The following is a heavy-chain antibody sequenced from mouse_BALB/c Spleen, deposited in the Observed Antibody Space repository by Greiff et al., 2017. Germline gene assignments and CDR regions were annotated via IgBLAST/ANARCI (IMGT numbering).Heavy chain of an antibody. J-gene: IGHJ2*01. CDR1: GFTFSSYA. V-gene: IGHV5-9-3*01. CDR2: ISSGGSYT. CDR3: ARHLITTAPYYFDY. D-gene: IGHD1-2*01. Sequence: EVHLVESGGGLVKPGGSLKLSCAASGFTFSSYAMSWVRQTPEKRLEWVATISSGGSYTYYPDSVKGRFTISRDNAKNTLYLQMSSLRSEDTAMYYCARHLITTAPYYFDYWGQGTTLTVSS.